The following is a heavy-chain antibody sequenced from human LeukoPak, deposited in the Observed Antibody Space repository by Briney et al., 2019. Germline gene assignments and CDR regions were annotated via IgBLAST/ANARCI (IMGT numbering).Heavy chain of an antibody. J-gene: IGHJ4*02. D-gene: IGHD6-13*01. Sequence: GGSLRLSCAAPGFTFSSYGMHWVRQAPGKGLEWVAVISYDGSNKYYADSVKGRFTISRDNSKDTVFLQMNNLRAEDTAIYYCAREGGSCTSNSCSDYFDYWGQGTLVTVS. CDR1: GFTFSSYG. CDR2: ISYDGSNK. CDR3: AREGGSCTSNSCSDYFDY. V-gene: IGHV3-30*03.